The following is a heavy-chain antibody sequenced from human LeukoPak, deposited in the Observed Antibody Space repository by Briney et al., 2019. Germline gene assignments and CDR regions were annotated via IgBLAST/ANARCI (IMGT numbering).Heavy chain of an antibody. Sequence: SETLSLTCAVYGGSFSGYYWSWIRQPPGKGLEWIGEINHSGSTNYNPSLKSRVTISVDTSKNRFSLKLSSVTAADTAVYYCARGRYSYGLPFDYWGQGTLVTVSS. CDR1: GGSFSGYY. D-gene: IGHD5-18*01. CDR3: ARGRYSYGLPFDY. V-gene: IGHV4-34*01. CDR2: INHSGST. J-gene: IGHJ4*02.